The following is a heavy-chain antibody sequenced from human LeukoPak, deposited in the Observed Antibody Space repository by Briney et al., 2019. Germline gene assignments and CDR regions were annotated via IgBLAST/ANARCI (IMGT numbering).Heavy chain of an antibody. J-gene: IGHJ4*02. CDR3: ARDGVDTAIVQGRYIDY. D-gene: IGHD5-18*01. CDR1: GFTFSSYS. V-gene: IGHV3-21*01. Sequence: PGGSLRLSCAASGFTFSSYSMNWVRQAPGKGLEWVSSISSSSSYIYYADSVKGRFTISRDNAKNSLYLQMNSLRAEDTAVYYCARDGVDTAIVQGRYIDYWGQGTLVTVSS. CDR2: ISSSSSYI.